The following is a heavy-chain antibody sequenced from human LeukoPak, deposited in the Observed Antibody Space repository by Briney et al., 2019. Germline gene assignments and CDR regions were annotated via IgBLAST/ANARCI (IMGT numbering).Heavy chain of an antibody. J-gene: IGHJ3*02. D-gene: IGHD3-10*01. CDR1: GGSFSGYY. V-gene: IGHV4-34*01. CDR2: INHSGST. Sequence: SETLSLTCAVYGGSFSGYYWSWIRQPPGKGLEWIGEINHSGSTNYNPSLKSRVTISVDTSKNQFSLKLSSVTAADTAVYYCARRGYGSGSYAFDIWGQGTMVTVSS. CDR3: ARRGYGSGSYAFDI.